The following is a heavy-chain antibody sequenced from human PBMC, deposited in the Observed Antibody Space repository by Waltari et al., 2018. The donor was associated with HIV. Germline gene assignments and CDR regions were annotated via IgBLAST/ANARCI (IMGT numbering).Heavy chain of an antibody. Sequence: QVQLQESGPGLVKPSQTVSLTCPVSGESIDSSSYYWAWIRQHPEKGLEWIAFVYYRGSTFSNPSFKSRATVSVDTSENQFSLKLTSMTDADTAVYYCARVVYWYFDLWGRGTLVTVSS. V-gene: IGHV4-31*03. J-gene: IGHJ2*01. CDR2: VYYRGST. CDR1: GESIDSSSYY. CDR3: ARVVYWYFDL.